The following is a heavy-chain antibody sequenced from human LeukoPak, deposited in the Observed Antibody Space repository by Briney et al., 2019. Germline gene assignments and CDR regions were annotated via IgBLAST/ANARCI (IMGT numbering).Heavy chain of an antibody. Sequence: PSETLSLTCAVYGGSFSGYYWSWIRQPPGKGLEWIEEINHSGSTNYNPSLKSRVTISVDTSKNQFSLKLSSVTAADTAVYYCARGRRLNAFDIWGQGTMVTVSS. CDR3: ARGRRLNAFDI. CDR1: GGSFSGYY. CDR2: INHSGST. V-gene: IGHV4-34*01. J-gene: IGHJ3*02.